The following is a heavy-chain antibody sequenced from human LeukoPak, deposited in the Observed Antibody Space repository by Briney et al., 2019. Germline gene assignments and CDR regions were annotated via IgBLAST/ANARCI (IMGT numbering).Heavy chain of an antibody. CDR1: GFTFSSYS. J-gene: IGHJ6*02. CDR3: ARESGLYDISTGYYYGMDV. Sequence: GGSLRLSCAASGFTFSSYSMNWVRQAPGKGLEWVSYISSSSSTIYYADSVKGRFTISRDNAKNSLYLQMNSLRDEDTAVYYCARESGLYDISTGYYYGMDVWGQGTTVTVSS. D-gene: IGHD3-9*01. V-gene: IGHV3-48*02. CDR2: ISSSSSTI.